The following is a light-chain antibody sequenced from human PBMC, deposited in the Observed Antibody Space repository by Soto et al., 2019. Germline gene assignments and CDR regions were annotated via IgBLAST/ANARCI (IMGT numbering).Light chain of an antibody. CDR3: QHRGDWPPIT. Sequence: DIVLTQSPDTLSLSPGERATLSCRASQSVSTYLAWYQQKPGQAPRLLIYGASIRATGIPARFSGSGSGTDFTLIISSLEPEDFAVYYCQHRGDWPPITFGQGTRLEIK. CDR2: GAS. V-gene: IGKV3-11*01. CDR1: QSVSTY. J-gene: IGKJ5*01.